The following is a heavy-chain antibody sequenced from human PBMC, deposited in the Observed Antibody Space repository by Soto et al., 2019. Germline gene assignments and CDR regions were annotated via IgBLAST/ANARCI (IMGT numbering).Heavy chain of an antibody. CDR2: IYHSGST. CDR3: VQGDYVWRGGQLNEY. Sequence: QVQLQESGPGLVKPSGTLSLTCAVSSGSISSSNWWSWVRQPPGKGLEWIGEIYHSGSTNYNPSLKSRVTISVDKSKNQFSLKLSSVTAADTAVYYCVQGDYVWRGGQLNEYWGQGTLVTVSS. V-gene: IGHV4-4*02. CDR1: SGSISSSNW. J-gene: IGHJ4*02. D-gene: IGHD3-16*01.